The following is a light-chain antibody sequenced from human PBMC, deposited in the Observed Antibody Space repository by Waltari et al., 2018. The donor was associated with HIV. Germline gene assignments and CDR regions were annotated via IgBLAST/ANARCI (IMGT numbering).Light chain of an antibody. CDR2: AAS. J-gene: IGKJ5*01. Sequence: DIQLTQSPPSLSASVGDRVTITCRASHDISHYLAWFQQRPGEAPKSLIYAASTLQSGVPSKFRGSGSETYFTLTINSLQSEDSATYYCQQYKGYPLTFGQGTRLEIK. CDR1: HDISHY. CDR3: QQYKGYPLT. V-gene: IGKV1-16*02.